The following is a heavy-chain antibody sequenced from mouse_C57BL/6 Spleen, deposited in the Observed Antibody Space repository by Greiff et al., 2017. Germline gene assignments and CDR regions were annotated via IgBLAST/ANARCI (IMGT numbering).Heavy chain of an antibody. V-gene: IGHV1-53*01. CDR1: GYTFTSYW. CDR3: ARSRIYYGNYFDY. CDR2: INPSNGGT. Sequence: VQLQQSGTELVKPGASVKLSCKASGYTFTSYWMHWVKQRPGQGLEWIGNINPSNGGTNYNEKFKSKATLTVDKSSSTAYMQLSSLTSEDSAVYYCARSRIYYGNYFDYWGQGTTLTVSS. D-gene: IGHD2-1*01. J-gene: IGHJ2*01.